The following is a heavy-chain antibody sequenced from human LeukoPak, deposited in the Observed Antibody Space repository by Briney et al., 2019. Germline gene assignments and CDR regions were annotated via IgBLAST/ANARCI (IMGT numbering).Heavy chain of an antibody. CDR1: GFSFHSYS. Sequence: GGSLRLSCAASGFSFHSYSMIWVRQAPGKGLEWVGRTRNKANSYTTEYAASVKGRFTISRDDSKNSLYLQMNSLKTEDTAVYYCARDRTTGGFYFDYWGQGTLVTVSS. V-gene: IGHV3-72*01. CDR2: TRNKANSYTT. D-gene: IGHD1-1*01. J-gene: IGHJ4*02. CDR3: ARDRTTGGFYFDY.